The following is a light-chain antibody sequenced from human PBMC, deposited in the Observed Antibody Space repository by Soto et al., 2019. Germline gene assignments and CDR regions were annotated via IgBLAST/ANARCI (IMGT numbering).Light chain of an antibody. J-gene: IGKJ5*01. CDR3: QQYNTYLIT. Sequence: IQMTQSPSTLSASVGDRVTITCRASQSISVWLAWYQQKPGKXPKXXIYKASSLESGVPSRFSGSGSGTEFTITISSLQPDDFETYDCQQYNTYLITFGQGTRLEIK. V-gene: IGKV1-5*03. CDR1: QSISVW. CDR2: KAS.